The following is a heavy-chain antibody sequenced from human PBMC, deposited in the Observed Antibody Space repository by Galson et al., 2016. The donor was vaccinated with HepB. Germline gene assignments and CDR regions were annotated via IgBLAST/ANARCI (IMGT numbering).Heavy chain of an antibody. Sequence: SLRLSCAASGSGFDEFGMHWVRQGPGKGLKWVSGISWNSANIGYDDSVKGRFTISRDNAKNSLYLQMNSLGPADTALYYCAKAAGGGYGGDFGGTFDYWGHGILVTVSS. CDR2: ISWNSANI. V-gene: IGHV3-9*01. CDR3: AKAAGGGYGGDFGGTFDY. J-gene: IGHJ4*01. CDR1: GSGFDEFG. D-gene: IGHD4-23*01.